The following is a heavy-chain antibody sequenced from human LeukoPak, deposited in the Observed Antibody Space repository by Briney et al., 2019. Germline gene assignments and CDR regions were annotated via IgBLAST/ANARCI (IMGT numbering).Heavy chain of an antibody. V-gene: IGHV1-2*02. D-gene: IGHD3-10*01. Sequence: EASVKVSCKASGYTFTGYYMHWVRQAPGQGLEWMGWINPNSGDTHYPQTFQARVTMTRDTSISTAYMELSGLRSDDTAMYYCATRYGSGSPISYFDLWGRGTLVTVS. J-gene: IGHJ2*01. CDR3: ATRYGSGSPISYFDL. CDR1: GYTFTGYY. CDR2: INPNSGDT.